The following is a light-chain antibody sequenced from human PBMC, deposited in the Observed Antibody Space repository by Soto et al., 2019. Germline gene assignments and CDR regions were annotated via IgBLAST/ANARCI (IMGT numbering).Light chain of an antibody. CDR1: QSVSSSF. CDR2: GAS. CDR3: QQYDSSPWT. Sequence: EIVLTQSPGTLSLSPGERATLSCRASQSVSSSFLAWYQQKPGQAPRLLIYGASNSATGIPDRFSGSGSGTDFTLTISRLEPEDFAVYYCQQYDSSPWTFGQGTKVEIK. V-gene: IGKV3-20*01. J-gene: IGKJ1*01.